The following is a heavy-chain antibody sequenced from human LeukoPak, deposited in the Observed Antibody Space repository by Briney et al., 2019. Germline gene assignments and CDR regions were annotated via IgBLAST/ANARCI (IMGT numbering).Heavy chain of an antibody. CDR2: ISAYNGNT. J-gene: IGHJ6*02. D-gene: IGHD6-19*01. CDR3: ARGYSSGWYGLACYYGMDV. Sequence: ASVKVSCKASGYTFTSYGISWVRQAPGQGLEWMGWISAYNGNTNYAQKLQGRVTMTTDTSTSTAYMELRSLRSDDTAVYYCARGYSSGWYGLACYYGMDVWGQGTTVTVSS. V-gene: IGHV1-18*01. CDR1: GYTFTSYG.